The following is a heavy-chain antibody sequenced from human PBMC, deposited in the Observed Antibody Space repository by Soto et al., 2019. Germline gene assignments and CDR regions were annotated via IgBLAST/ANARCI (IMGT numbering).Heavy chain of an antibody. J-gene: IGHJ4*02. CDR2: TYYRSKWYN. CDR3: VRLIGNSWLDY. V-gene: IGHV6-1*01. Sequence: QTLPLTGVISGDNVSSNDATLYLIIKYPSRFLECLGRTYYRSKWYNDYAVSVKSRITINPDTSKNQISLQLNSVTPEDTAVYYCVRLIGNSWLDYWGQGTLVTVSS. CDR1: GDNVSSNDAT. D-gene: IGHD6-13*01.